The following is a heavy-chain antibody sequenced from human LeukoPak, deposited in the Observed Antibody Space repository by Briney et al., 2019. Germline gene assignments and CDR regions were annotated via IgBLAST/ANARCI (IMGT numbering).Heavy chain of an antibody. CDR1: GFTFSSYS. J-gene: IGHJ4*02. CDR3: AKGKDIVVVPAATLDY. V-gene: IGHV3-30*02. Sequence: PGGSLRLSCAASGFTFSSYSMNWVRQAPGKGLEWVAFIRYDGSNKYYADSVKGRFTISRDNSKNTLYLQMNSLRAEDTAVYYCAKGKDIVVVPAATLDYWGQGTLVTVSS. D-gene: IGHD2-2*01. CDR2: IRYDGSNK.